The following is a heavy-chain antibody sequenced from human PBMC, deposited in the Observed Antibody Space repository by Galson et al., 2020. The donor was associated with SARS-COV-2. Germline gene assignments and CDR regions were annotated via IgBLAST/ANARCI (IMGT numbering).Heavy chain of an antibody. CDR2: IWYDGSNK. J-gene: IGHJ4*02. CDR1: GFTFSSYG. D-gene: IGHD3-10*01. Sequence: GGSLRLSCAASGFTFSSYGMHWVRQAPGKGLEWVAVIWYDGSNKYYADSVKGRFTISRDNSKHTLYLQMNSLRAEDTAVYYCAREALWFGESNLDYWGQGTLVTVSS. CDR3: AREALWFGESNLDY. V-gene: IGHV3-33*01.